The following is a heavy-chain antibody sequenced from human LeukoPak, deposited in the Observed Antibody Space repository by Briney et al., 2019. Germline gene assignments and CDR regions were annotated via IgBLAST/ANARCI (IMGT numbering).Heavy chain of an antibody. CDR1: GFTFSDYA. J-gene: IGHJ4*02. V-gene: IGHV3-23*01. CDR3: AKPSYDFWSAYDY. Sequence: PGGSLRLSCAASGFTFSDYAMSWVRQAPGKGVEWVSKISGSGGSTYYADSVKGRFTISRDKSKNTLYLQMNTLRAEDTAVCYCAKPSYDFWSAYDYWGQGTLVTVSS. CDR2: ISGSGGST. D-gene: IGHD3-3*01.